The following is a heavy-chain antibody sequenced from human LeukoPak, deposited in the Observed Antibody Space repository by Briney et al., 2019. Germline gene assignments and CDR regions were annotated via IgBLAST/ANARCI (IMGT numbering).Heavy chain of an antibody. J-gene: IGHJ4*02. D-gene: IGHD3-10*01. CDR3: ARIYDRGSGGGDDY. CDR2: IYYSGST. V-gene: IGHV4-39*07. Sequence: SETLSLTCTVSGGSISSSSYYWGWIRQPPGKGLEWIGSIYYSGSTYYNPSLKSRVTISVDTSKNQFSLKLSSVTAADTAVYHWARIYDRGSGGGDDYWGQGTLVTVSS. CDR1: GGSISSSSYY.